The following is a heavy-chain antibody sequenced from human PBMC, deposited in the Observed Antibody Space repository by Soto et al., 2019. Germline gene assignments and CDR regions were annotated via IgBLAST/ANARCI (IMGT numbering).Heavy chain of an antibody. D-gene: IGHD3-22*01. J-gene: IGHJ6*02. CDR1: GGTPSNSA. V-gene: IGHV1-69*01. CDR2: IIPVFGLV. CDR3: AGGRIVVVGSRAYYGMDV. Sequence: QVHLLLQSGAEVKKPGSSVKVSCKASGGTPSNSAISWVRQAPGQGLEWMGGIIPVFGLVKYEQIFQGRVTITADESTNTAYMELSSLRPEDTAVYYCAGGRIVVVGSRAYYGMDVWGQGTTVTVSS.